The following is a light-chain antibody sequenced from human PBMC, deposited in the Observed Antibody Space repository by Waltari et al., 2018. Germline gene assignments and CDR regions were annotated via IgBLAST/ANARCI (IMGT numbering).Light chain of an antibody. Sequence: QSALTQPPSASGSPGQSLTLPCPGTRRDVGFSNYSPWYQQHPCKAPNRMLYEVSKRPSEVPDRFSASTSGNTASLTVAGLQAEDEADYYCSSYAGSNNFGVFGGGTKLTVL. J-gene: IGLJ3*02. CDR1: RRDVGFSNY. V-gene: IGLV2-8*01. CDR3: SSYAGSNNFGV. CDR2: EVS.